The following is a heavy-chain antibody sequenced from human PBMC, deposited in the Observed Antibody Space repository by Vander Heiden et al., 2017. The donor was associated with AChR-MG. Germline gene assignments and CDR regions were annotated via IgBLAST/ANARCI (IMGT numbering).Heavy chain of an antibody. J-gene: IGHJ4*02. CDR2: ISYDGSNR. CDR3: ARDGAYSTSWYLDN. D-gene: IGHD6-13*01. Sequence: QVHLVESGGGVVQPGRSLRLSCAVSGFTFSSFAMHWVRQAPGKGLEWVAFISYDGSNRRYADSVKGRFTTSRDNSGSTLYLEMNNLRAEDTSMYYCARDGAYSTSWYLDNWGQGTLVTVSS. CDR1: GFTFSSFA. V-gene: IGHV3-30-3*01.